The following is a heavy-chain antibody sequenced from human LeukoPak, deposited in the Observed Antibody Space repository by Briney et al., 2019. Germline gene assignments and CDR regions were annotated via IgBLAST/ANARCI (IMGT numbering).Heavy chain of an antibody. J-gene: IGHJ4*02. CDR2: INPYSGDT. CDR3: ARISGSVND. CDR1: GYTFTGYY. V-gene: IGHV1-2*02. Sequence: ASVKVSCKASGYTFTGYYVHWVRQAPGQGLEWMGWINPYSGDTNYAQKFQGRVTMTRDTSISTAYMELSRLRSDDTAVYYCARISGSVNDWGQGTLVTVSS. D-gene: IGHD3-22*01.